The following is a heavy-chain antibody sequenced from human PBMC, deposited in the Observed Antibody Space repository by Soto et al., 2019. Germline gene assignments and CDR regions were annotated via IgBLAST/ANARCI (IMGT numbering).Heavy chain of an antibody. CDR1: GGSISSYY. CDR3: ARGAAAGVDYGMDV. CDR2: IYTSGGT. D-gene: IGHD6-13*01. V-gene: IGHV4-4*07. J-gene: IGHJ6*02. Sequence: QVQLRESGPGLVKPSETLSLTCTVSGGSISSYYWSWIRQPAGKGLEWIGRIYTSGGTNYNPSLKSRGTTSVDTSKKQISLKWSSVTAADTAVYYCARGAAAGVDYGMDVWGQGATVTVSS.